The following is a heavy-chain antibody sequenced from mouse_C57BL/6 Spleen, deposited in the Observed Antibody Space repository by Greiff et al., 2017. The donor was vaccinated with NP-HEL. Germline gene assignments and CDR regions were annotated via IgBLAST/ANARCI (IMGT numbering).Heavy chain of an antibody. J-gene: IGHJ2*01. CDR3: ARCGYYGYFDY. CDR1: GYAFSSSW. CDR2: IYPGDGDT. D-gene: IGHD2-3*01. V-gene: IGHV1-82*01. Sequence: QVQLQQSGPELVKPGASVKISCKASGYAFSSSWMNWVKQRPGKGLEWIGRIYPGDGDTNYNGKFKGKATLTADKSSSTAYMQLSSLTYEDSAVYFCARCGYYGYFDYWGQGTTLTVSS.